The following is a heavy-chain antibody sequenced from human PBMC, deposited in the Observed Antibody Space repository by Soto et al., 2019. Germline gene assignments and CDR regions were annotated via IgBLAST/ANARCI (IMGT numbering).Heavy chain of an antibody. CDR1: GFTFSNSA. J-gene: IGHJ4*02. Sequence: GGSLRLSCAASGFTFSNSAMSWVRQAPGKGLEWVSAISGSGGSTYYADSMKGRFTISRDNSKRTLYLQMNSLRVEDTAVYYCAGGSSWTRVDYWGQGTLVTVSS. CDR3: AGGSSWTRVDY. V-gene: IGHV3-23*01. D-gene: IGHD6-13*01. CDR2: ISGSGGST.